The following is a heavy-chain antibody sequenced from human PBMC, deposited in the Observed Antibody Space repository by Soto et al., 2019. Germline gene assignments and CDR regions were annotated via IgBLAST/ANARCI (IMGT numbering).Heavy chain of an antibody. D-gene: IGHD6-13*01. CDR3: AKAMSRTQLVPEPEMVLGRDYYYGMDV. Sequence: GGSLRLSCAASGFTFSSYGMHWVRQAPGKGLEWVAVISYDGSNKYYADSVKGRFTISRDNSKNTLYLQMNSLRAEDTAVYYCAKAMSRTQLVPEPEMVLGRDYYYGMDVWGQGTTVTVSS. V-gene: IGHV3-30*18. CDR2: ISYDGSNK. J-gene: IGHJ6*02. CDR1: GFTFSSYG.